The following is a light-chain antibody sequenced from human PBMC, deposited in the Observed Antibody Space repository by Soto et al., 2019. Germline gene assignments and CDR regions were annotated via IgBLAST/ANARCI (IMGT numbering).Light chain of an antibody. J-gene: IGKJ5*01. CDR1: QSVRST. CDR2: GAS. V-gene: IGKV3D-15*01. CDR3: QQYNNWPPIT. Sequence: ILMTQSPATLSVPPWTRATLSYRPSQSVRSTSAWYQQEPGQAPRLLIYGASTRATGIPGRFSGSGSGTEFTLTISSLQSEDFAVYYCQQYNNWPPITFGQGTRLEFK.